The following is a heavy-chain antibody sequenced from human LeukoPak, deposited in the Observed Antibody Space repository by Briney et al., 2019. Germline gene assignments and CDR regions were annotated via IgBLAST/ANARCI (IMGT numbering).Heavy chain of an antibody. V-gene: IGHV1-8*03. CDR1: GYTFTSYD. Sequence: ASVKVSCKASGYTFTSYDINWVRQATGQGLEWMGWMNPNSGNTGYAQKFQGRVTITRNTSISTAYMELSSLRSEDTAVYYCARGVLNSSSWYEGYFQHWGQGTLVTVSS. CDR3: ARGVLNSSSWYEGYFQH. CDR2: MNPNSGNT. D-gene: IGHD6-13*01. J-gene: IGHJ1*01.